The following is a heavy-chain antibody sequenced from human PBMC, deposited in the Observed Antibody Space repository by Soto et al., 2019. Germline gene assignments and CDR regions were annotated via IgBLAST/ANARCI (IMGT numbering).Heavy chain of an antibody. V-gene: IGHV4-4*02. CDR1: GGSISSSNW. J-gene: IGHJ6*02. CDR3: ARDIVVVVAATRYYYYYGMDV. Sequence: SETLSLTCAVSGGSISSSNWWSWVRQPPGKGLEWIGEIYHSGSTNYNPSLKSRVTISVDKSKNQFSLKLSSVTAADTAVYYCARDIVVVVAATRYYYYYGMDVWGQGTTVTGSS. D-gene: IGHD2-15*01. CDR2: IYHSGST.